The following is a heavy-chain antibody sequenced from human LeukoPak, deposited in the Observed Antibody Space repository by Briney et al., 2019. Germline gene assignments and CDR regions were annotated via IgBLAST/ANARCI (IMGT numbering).Heavy chain of an antibody. V-gene: IGHV3-23*01. CDR3: SIAARHNWFDP. CDR1: GFTFSSYE. D-gene: IGHD6-13*01. J-gene: IGHJ5*02. Sequence: GGSLRLSCAASGFTFSSYEMNWVRQAPRKGLEWVSGISGSGSSTYYADSVKGRFTISRDNSKNTLYLQMNSLRAEDTAVYYCSIAARHNWFDPWGQGTLVTVSS. CDR2: ISGSGSST.